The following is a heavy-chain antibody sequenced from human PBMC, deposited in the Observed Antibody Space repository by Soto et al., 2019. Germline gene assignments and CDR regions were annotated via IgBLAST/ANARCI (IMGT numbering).Heavy chain of an antibody. CDR1: GXTFSSYG. CDR3: ARSGGYSGYDYNGMDV. D-gene: IGHD5-12*01. V-gene: IGHV3-33*01. CDR2: IWYDGSNK. J-gene: IGHJ6*02. Sequence: GSLRLSCAASGXTFSSYGMHWVRQAPGKGLEGVAVIWYDGSNKYYADYVKGRFTISRDNSKNTLYLQMNSLRAEDTAVYYCARSGGYSGYDYNGMDVWGQGTTVTVSS.